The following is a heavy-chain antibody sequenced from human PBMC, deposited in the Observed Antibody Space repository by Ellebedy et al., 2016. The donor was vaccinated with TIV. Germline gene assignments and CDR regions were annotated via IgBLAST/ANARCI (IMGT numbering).Heavy chain of an antibody. V-gene: IGHV3-48*04. Sequence: GESLKISCAASGFTFSTYTMNWVRQAPGKGLEWISYISSTANTLYYADSVKGRFTISRDNAKNSLSLQLNSLRAEDTAVNYCARDTLLPATTGLDYWGPGTLVTVSS. CDR2: ISSTANTL. CDR3: ARDTLLPATTGLDY. CDR1: GFTFSTYT. J-gene: IGHJ4*02. D-gene: IGHD3-10*01.